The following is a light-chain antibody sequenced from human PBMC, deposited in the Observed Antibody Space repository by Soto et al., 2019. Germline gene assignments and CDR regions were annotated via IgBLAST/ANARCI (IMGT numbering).Light chain of an antibody. J-gene: IGKJ5*01. CDR3: QQYNSVPIT. CDR1: PSVLYTSNNKNY. V-gene: IGKV4-1*01. CDR2: WAS. Sequence: VLTHSPDSLAESLGERATINCKSSPSVLYTSNNKNYIAWYQQKSGQPPKLLIYWASTRESGVPDRFSGGGSGTDFTLTISSLQAEDVAVYYCQQYNSVPITFGQGTRLEIK.